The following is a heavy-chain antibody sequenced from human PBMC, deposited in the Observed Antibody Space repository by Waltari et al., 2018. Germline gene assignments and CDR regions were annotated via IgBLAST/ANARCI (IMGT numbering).Heavy chain of an antibody. CDR3: ARGGLVGATTGGPYYYYYYMDV. CDR2: IYYSGST. Sequence: QVQLQESGPGLVKPSQTLSLTCTVSGGSISSGDYYWSWIRPPPGKGLAWIGYIYYSGSTYYNPSLKSRVTISVDTSKNQFSLKLSSVTAADTAVYYCARGGLVGATTGGPYYYYYYMDVWGKGTTVTVSS. J-gene: IGHJ6*03. CDR1: GGSISSGDYY. V-gene: IGHV4-30-4*08. D-gene: IGHD1-26*01.